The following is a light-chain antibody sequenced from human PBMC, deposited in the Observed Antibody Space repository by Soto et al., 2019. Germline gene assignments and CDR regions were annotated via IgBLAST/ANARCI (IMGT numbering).Light chain of an antibody. V-gene: IGKV1-27*01. CDR1: QGIGVY. Sequence: DIQMTQSPSSLSASLGDRVTITCRASQGIGVYLAWFRRKPGYVPELLIYAASTLQSGVPSRFSGSGSGTDFTLTISSLQPEDVATYYCQKYNSAPLTFGGGTKVEL. CDR3: QKYNSAPLT. J-gene: IGKJ4*01. CDR2: AAS.